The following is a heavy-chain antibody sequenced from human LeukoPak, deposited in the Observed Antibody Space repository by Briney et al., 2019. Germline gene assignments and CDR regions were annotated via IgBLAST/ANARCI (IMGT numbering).Heavy chain of an antibody. CDR1: GGSISSSSYY. CDR3: ARIIVATKEFDY. CDR2: IYYSGST. D-gene: IGHD5-12*01. J-gene: IGHJ4*02. V-gene: IGHV4-61*01. Sequence: SETLSLTCTVSGGSISSSSYYWSWIRQPPGKGLEWIGYIYYSGSTNYNPSLKSRVTISVDTSKNQFSLKLSSVTAADTAVYYCARIIVATKEFDYWGQGTLVTVSS.